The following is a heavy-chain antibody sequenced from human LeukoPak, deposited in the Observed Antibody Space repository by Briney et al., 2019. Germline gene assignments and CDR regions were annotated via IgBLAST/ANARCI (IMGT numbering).Heavy chain of an antibody. CDR2: IIPIFGTA. CDR1: GGTFSSYA. CDR3: ARDKGSYFSGRWFDP. V-gene: IGHV1-69*05. D-gene: IGHD1-26*01. J-gene: IGHJ5*02. Sequence: GASVKVSCKASGGTFSSYAISWVRQAPGQGLEWMGGIIPIFGTANYAQKFQGRVTITTDESTSTAYMELSSLRSEDTAVYYCARDKGSYFSGRWFDPWGQGTLVTVSS.